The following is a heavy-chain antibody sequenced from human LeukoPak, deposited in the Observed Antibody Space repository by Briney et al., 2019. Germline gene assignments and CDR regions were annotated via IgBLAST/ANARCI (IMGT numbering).Heavy chain of an antibody. J-gene: IGHJ4*02. D-gene: IGHD3-3*01. V-gene: IGHV3-20*04. Sequence: GGSLRLSCAASGFTSGFTFDDYGMNWVRQVLGKGLEWFPGISRDGGRTGYADSVQGRFTISRDNSRNSQHLQMNSLRVEDTAFYYCVKDSNYDFWSGYYKGFDNWGQGTLVTVSS. CDR2: ISRDGGRT. CDR3: VKDSNYDFWSGYYKGFDN. CDR1: GFTFDDYG.